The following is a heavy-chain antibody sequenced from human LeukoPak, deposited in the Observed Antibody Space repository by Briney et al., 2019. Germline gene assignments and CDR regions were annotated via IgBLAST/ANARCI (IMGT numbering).Heavy chain of an antibody. D-gene: IGHD5-12*01. J-gene: IGHJ4*02. V-gene: IGHV1-18*01. CDR1: GYTFTSYG. CDR3: ATNIVATSIFDY. CDR2: ISTYNGNT. Sequence: ASVKVSCKASGYTFTSYGISWVRQAPGQGLEWMGWISTYNGNTNYAQKLQGRVTTTTDTSTSTAYMEVRSLRSDDTAVYYCATNIVATSIFDYWGQGTLVTVSS.